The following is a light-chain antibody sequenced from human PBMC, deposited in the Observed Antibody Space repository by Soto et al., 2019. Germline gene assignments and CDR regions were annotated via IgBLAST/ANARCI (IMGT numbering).Light chain of an antibody. J-gene: IGKJ5*01. CDR3: QQYNNWPIT. V-gene: IGKV3D-15*01. CDR2: GAS. Sequence: EIVLTQSPDTLSVSPGERATLSCRASQTVGSNLAWYQQKPGQAPRLLIYGASTSASDTPARFSGSGSVTEFALTISSLQSEDFAVYYCQQYNNWPITFGQGTRLEIK. CDR1: QTVGSN.